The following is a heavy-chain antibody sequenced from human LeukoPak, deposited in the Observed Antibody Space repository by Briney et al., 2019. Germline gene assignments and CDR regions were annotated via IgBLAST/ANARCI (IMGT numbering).Heavy chain of an antibody. J-gene: IGHJ5*02. CDR1: GGSISSSSYY. D-gene: IGHD2-2*01. Sequence: SETLSLTCTVSGGSISSSSYYWGWIRQPPGKGLEWIGSIYYSGSTYYNPSLKSRVTISVDTSKNQFSLKLSSVTAADTAVYYSARRDRCSSTSCYGCFDPWGQGTLVTVSS. CDR3: ARRDRCSSTSCYGCFDP. V-gene: IGHV4-39*01. CDR2: IYYSGST.